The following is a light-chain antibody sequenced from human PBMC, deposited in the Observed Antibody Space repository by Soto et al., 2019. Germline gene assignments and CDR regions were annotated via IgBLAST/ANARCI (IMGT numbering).Light chain of an antibody. V-gene: IGLV2-14*01. J-gene: IGLJ1*01. CDR1: SSDVGGYNY. CDR2: DVS. Sequence: QSALTQPASVSGSPGQSITISCTGTSSDVGGYNYVSWCQQHPGKAPKFMIYDVSNRPSGVSNRFSGSKSGNTASLTISGLQAEDEADYYCSSYTTGNTRQIVFGTGTKVTVL. CDR3: SSYTTGNTRQIV.